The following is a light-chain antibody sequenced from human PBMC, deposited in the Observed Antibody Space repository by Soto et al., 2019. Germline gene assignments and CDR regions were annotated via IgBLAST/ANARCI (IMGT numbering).Light chain of an antibody. J-gene: IGKJ1*01. CDR3: QQYNNWPRE. CDR2: GAS. CDR1: QNVSSN. V-gene: IGKV3-15*01. Sequence: EIVMTQSPATLSVSPGERATLSCRASQNVSSNLAWYQQKPGQAPRLLIYGASTRATGIPARFSGSGSGTEFTLTISSPQSEDFAVYYCQQYNNWPREFGQGTKVEIK.